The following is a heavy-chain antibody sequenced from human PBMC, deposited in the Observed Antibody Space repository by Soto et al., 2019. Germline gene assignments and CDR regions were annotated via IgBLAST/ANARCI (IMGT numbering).Heavy chain of an antibody. CDR3: ARWFYYCSGSYYEYYYYGMDV. CDR2: INHSGST. CDR1: GGSFSGYY. V-gene: IGHV4-34*01. J-gene: IGHJ6*02. Sequence: SETLSLTCAVYGGSFSGYYWSWIRQPPGKGLEWIGEINHSGSTNYNPSLKSRVTISVDTSKNQFSLKLSSVTAADTAVYYCARWFYYCSGSYYEYYYYGMDVWGQGTTVTVSS. D-gene: IGHD3-10*01.